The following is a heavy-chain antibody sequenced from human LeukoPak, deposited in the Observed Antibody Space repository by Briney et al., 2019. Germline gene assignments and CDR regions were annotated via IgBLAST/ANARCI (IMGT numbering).Heavy chain of an antibody. J-gene: IGHJ6*03. CDR1: GYTFISYG. V-gene: IGHV1-18*01. CDR2: ISAYNGDT. Sequence: ASVKVSCKASGYTFISYGFSWVRQAPGQGLEWMGWISAYNGDTIYAQKLQGRVTMTTDTSTSTAYMELRNLRSDDTAVYYCARVWELQNRFYYYYMDVWGKGTTVTVSS. D-gene: IGHD1-26*01. CDR3: ARVWELQNRFYYYYMDV.